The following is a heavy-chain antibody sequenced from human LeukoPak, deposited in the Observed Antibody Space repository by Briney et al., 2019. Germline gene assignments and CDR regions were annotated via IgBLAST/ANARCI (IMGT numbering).Heavy chain of an antibody. Sequence: GGSLRLSCAASGFTFSDYYMVWIRQAPGKGLEWVSYISSSCSTIYYADSVKGRFTISRDNAKNSLYLQMNSLRAEDTAVYYCASPWLFDLGVDDAFDIWGQGTVVTVSS. V-gene: IGHV3-11*04. CDR3: ASPWLFDLGVDDAFDI. CDR1: GFTFSDYY. CDR2: ISSSCSTI. J-gene: IGHJ3*02. D-gene: IGHD3-22*01.